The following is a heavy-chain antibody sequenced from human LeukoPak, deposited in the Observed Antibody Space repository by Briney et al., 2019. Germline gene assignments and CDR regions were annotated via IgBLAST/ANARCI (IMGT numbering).Heavy chain of an antibody. CDR1: GFTLSTYE. CDR2: ITTSGSTM. D-gene: IGHD3-22*01. CDR3: ARRDFYDTTGYLFDY. V-gene: IGHV3-48*03. J-gene: IGHJ4*02. Sequence: GGSLRLSCAASGFTLSTYEMNWVRQAPGKGRDWVSYITTSGSTMSHADSVKGRFTISRDNAKNSLYLQMNGLRAEDTAVYYCARRDFYDTTGYLFDYWGQGTLVTVSS.